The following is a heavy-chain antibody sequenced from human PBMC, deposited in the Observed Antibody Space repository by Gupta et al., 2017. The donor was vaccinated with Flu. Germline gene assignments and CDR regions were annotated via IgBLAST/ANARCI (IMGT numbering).Heavy chain of an antibody. D-gene: IGHD3-10*01. CDR2: INSDGSTT. Sequence: QPEGSLRLSCAASGFTFNSYWMHWVRQAPGKGLVWVSRINSDGSTTNYADSVKGRFTISRDNAKNTVYLQMNSLRAEDTAVYYCARGVRGGWYVDYWGQGTRGTVSS. J-gene: IGHJ4*02. CDR1: GFTFNSYW. V-gene: IGHV3-74*01. CDR3: ARGVRGGWYVDY.